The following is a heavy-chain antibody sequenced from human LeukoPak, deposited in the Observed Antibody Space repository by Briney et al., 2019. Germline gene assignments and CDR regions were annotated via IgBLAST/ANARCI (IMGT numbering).Heavy chain of an antibody. D-gene: IGHD2-15*01. CDR2: IYYSGST. J-gene: IGHJ3*02. CDR3: ARGYCSGGSCYPDAFDI. Sequence: SETLSLTCTVSGGSITSYYWSWIRQPPGKGLEWIGYIYYSGSTNYNPSLKSRVTISVGTSKNQFSLKLSSVTAADTAVYYCARGYCSGGSCYPDAFDIWGQGTMVTVSS. CDR1: GGSITSYY. V-gene: IGHV4-59*12.